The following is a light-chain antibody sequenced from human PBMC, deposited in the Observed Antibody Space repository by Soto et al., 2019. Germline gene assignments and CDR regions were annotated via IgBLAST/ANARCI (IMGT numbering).Light chain of an antibody. Sequence: EIVLTQSPATLSLSPGERATLSCRASQSVSSFLAWYQQKAGQAPRLLIYDASNRASGIPDRFSGAGSGTDFTLTISSLEPDDFAVYYCQQRSNWPPTFGGGTKVEIK. J-gene: IGKJ4*01. CDR2: DAS. CDR3: QQRSNWPPT. CDR1: QSVSSF. V-gene: IGKV3-11*01.